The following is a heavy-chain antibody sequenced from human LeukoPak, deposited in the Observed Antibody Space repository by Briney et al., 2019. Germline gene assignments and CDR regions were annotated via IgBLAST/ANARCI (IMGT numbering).Heavy chain of an antibody. CDR2: VSGGKGNT. CDR1: GYIFSNYD. J-gene: IGHJ4*02. D-gene: IGHD6-6*01. Sequence: GASVKVSCKTSGYIFSNYDMNWVRQAPGQGLEWMGWVSGGKGNTKYSEKFQGRITITRDTSVTTAYLELSSLRSEDSTVYFCARALSASSSTIDYWGQGTLVIVSP. V-gene: IGHV1-3*01. CDR3: ARALSASSSTIDY.